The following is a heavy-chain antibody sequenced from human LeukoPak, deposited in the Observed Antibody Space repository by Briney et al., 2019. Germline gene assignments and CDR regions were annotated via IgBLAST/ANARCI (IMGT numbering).Heavy chain of an antibody. Sequence: SETLSLTCTVSGGSTSSGDYYWSWIRQPPGKGLEWIGYIYYSGSTYYNPSLKSRVTISVDTSKNQFSLKLSSVTAADTAVYYCARARGASRLFWGQGTLVTVSS. CDR3: ARARGASRLF. J-gene: IGHJ4*02. D-gene: IGHD2-21*01. CDR2: IYYSGST. CDR1: GGSTSSGDYY. V-gene: IGHV4-30-4*01.